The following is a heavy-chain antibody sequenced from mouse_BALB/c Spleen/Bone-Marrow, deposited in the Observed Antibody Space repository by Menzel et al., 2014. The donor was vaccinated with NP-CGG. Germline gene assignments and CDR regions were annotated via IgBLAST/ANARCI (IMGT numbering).Heavy chain of an antibody. J-gene: IGHJ4*01. CDR2: ISTYPGNT. D-gene: IGHD1-1*01. CDR3: ASYGSSYYAMDY. V-gene: IGHV1-67*01. Sequence: QVQLQQSGPELVRPGVSVKISCKGSGYTFTDYAMHWVKQSHAKSLEWIGVISTYPGNTNYNQKFKGKATMTVVKFSSTAYMELARLTSEDSAIYYCASYGSSYYAMDYWGQGTSVTVSS. CDR1: GYTFTDYA.